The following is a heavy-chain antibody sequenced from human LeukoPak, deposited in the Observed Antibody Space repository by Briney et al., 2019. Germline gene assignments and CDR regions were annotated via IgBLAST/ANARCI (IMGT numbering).Heavy chain of an antibody. J-gene: IGHJ4*02. CDR1: GFIFSNYG. CDR2: IRSTGAIT. Sequence: PGGSLRLSCAASGFIFSNYGMNWVRQAPGKGLEWVSFIRSTGAITYHADSVKGRFTISRDNSKNTLFLQLNSLRAEDTAVYYCAKDRSADGGYGIDSWGQGALVTVSS. V-gene: IGHV3-23*01. D-gene: IGHD5-12*01. CDR3: AKDRSADGGYGIDS.